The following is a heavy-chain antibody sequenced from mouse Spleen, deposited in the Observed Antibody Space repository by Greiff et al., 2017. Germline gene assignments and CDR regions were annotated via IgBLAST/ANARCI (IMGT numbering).Heavy chain of an antibody. V-gene: IGHV1-78*01. J-gene: IGHJ2*01. D-gene: IGHD1-1*01. CDR2: IYPRDGST. CDR3: ARGPYYYGSSYDYFDY. CDR1: GYTFTDHT. Sequence: QVQLKESDAELVKPGASVKISCKVSGYTFTDHTIHWMKQRPEQGLEWIGYIYPRDGSTKYNEKFKGKATLTADKSSSTAYMQLNSLTSEDSAVYFCARGPYYYGSSYDYFDYWGQGTTLTVSS.